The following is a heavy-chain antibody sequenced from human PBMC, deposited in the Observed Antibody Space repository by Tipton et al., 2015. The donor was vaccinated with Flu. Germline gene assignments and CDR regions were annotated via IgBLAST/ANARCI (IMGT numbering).Heavy chain of an antibody. CDR3: VRAMDV. CDR2: INSDGSST. Sequence: GSLRLSCAASGFTFDWMHWVRQAPGKGLVWVSRINSDGSSTSYADSVKGRFTISRDNAKNTLYLQMNSLRAEDTAVYYCVRAMDVWGKGTTVTVSS. V-gene: IGHV3-74*01. CDR1: GFTFDW. J-gene: IGHJ6*04.